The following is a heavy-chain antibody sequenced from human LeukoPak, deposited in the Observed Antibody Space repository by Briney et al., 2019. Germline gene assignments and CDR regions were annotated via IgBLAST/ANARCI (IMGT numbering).Heavy chain of an antibody. CDR1: GFTFSDYY. V-gene: IGHV3-11*01. D-gene: IGHD2-2*01. Sequence: GGSLRLSCAASGFTFSDYYMSWIRQAPGKGLEWVSYISSSGGTIYYADSVKGRFTISRDNSKNTLYLQMNSLRAEDTAVYYCALGYCSSTSRFGFDYWGQGTLVTVSS. J-gene: IGHJ4*02. CDR3: ALGYCSSTSRFGFDY. CDR2: ISSSGGTI.